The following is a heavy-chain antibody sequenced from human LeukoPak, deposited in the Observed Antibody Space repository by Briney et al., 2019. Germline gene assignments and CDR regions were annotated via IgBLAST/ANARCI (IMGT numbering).Heavy chain of an antibody. V-gene: IGHV3-9*01. CDR1: GFTFDDFA. J-gene: IGHJ4*02. D-gene: IGHD2-15*01. Sequence: GGSLRLPCVASGFTFDDFAMHWVRQPPGKGLEWVSGITWSSGGIVYADSVRGRFTISRDNAKNSLYLQMNSLRAEDTALYYCTRKACSGGRCYSDYWGQGTLVTVSS. CDR2: ITWSSGGI. CDR3: TRKACSGGRCYSDY.